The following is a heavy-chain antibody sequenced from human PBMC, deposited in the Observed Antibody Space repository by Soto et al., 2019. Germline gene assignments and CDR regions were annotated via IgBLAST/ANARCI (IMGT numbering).Heavy chain of an antibody. CDR3: ASLVVPAAQNSEWYYYYYGMDV. Sequence: SVKVSCKASGGTFSSYAISWVRQAPGQGLEWMGGIIPIFGTANYAQKFQGRVTITADESTSTAYMELSSLRSEDTAVYYCASLVVPAAQNSEWYYYYYGMDVWGQGTTVTVSS. CDR2: IIPIFGTA. V-gene: IGHV1-69*13. D-gene: IGHD2-2*01. J-gene: IGHJ6*02. CDR1: GGTFSSYA.